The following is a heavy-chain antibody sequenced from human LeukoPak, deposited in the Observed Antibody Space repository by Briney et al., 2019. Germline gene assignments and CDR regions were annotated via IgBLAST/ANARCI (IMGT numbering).Heavy chain of an antibody. V-gene: IGHV3-30*14. CDR3: SAGSGSYYPVYYCIDV. CDR1: GFTFSSYA. D-gene: IGHD3-10*01. CDR2: ISSNGTNK. Sequence: GQSMRLSSAASGFTFSSYAMHWVSQAAGKGMEWVAVISSNGTNKYYADSVKGRFTISRDNSNSAVYLQINSLRAVLPAVYYCSAGSGSYYPVYYCIDVWGQGTTVTVSS. J-gene: IGHJ6*02.